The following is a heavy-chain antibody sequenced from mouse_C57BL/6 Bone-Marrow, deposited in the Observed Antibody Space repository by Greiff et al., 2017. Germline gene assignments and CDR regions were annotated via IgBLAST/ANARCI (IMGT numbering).Heavy chain of an antibody. D-gene: IGHD2-3*01. V-gene: IGHV5-6-4*01. CDR1: GFTFSSYT. J-gene: IGHJ3*01. Sequence: DVMLVESGGGLVKPGGSLKLSCAASGFTFSSYTMSWVRQTPEKRLAWVATISSGGSYIYYPDSVKGRFTISRDNAKNTLYLQMSSLKSEDTAVYCCAIRGYYGFAYWGQGTLVTVSA. CDR2: ISSGGSYI. CDR3: AIRGYYGFAY.